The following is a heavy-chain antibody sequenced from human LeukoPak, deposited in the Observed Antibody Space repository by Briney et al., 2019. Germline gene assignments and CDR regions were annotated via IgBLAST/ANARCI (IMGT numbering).Heavy chain of an antibody. CDR1: GFTFSSYA. CDR2: ISYDGSNK. CDR3: ARDKYGSGSQDY. V-gene: IGHV3-30*04. Sequence: GGSLRLSCAASGFTFSSYAMHWVRQAPGKGLEWVAVISYDGSNKYYADSVKGRFTISRDNSKNTLYLQMNSLRAEDTAVYYCARDKYGSGSQDYWGQGTLVTVSS. J-gene: IGHJ4*02. D-gene: IGHD3-10*01.